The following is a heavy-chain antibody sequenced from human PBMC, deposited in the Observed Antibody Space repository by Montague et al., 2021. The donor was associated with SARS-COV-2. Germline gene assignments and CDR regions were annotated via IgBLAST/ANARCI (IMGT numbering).Heavy chain of an antibody. CDR1: GGSFSTYY. Sequence: SETLSLTCAVDGGSFSTYYWSWIRQPPGKGLEWIGEINHSGSTXXXPSXXXRVTISVDTSKNQCSLTLTSVTAADTAVYYCARSRANVPSRPGFDYWGQGALVTVSS. V-gene: IGHV4-34*01. CDR2: INHSGST. D-gene: IGHD6-6*01. J-gene: IGHJ4*02. CDR3: ARSRANVPSRPGFDY.